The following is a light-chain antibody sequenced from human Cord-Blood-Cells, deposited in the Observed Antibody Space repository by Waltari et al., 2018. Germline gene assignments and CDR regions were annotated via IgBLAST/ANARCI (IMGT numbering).Light chain of an antibody. CDR3: QQSFSTART. V-gene: IGKV1-39*01. CDR2: AGS. J-gene: IGKJ1*01. CDR1: QSISSY. Sequence: DIQIIQSPSFLSESVGDRVTITCRASQSISSYLNWDQQKPGKAPKLLIYAGSTLQSGVPSRFTSRGSVTYVTLTINSLQPEYFATNCCQQSFSTARTFGPGT.